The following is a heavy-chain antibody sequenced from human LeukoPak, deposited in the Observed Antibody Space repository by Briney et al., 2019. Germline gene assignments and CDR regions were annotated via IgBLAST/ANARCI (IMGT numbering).Heavy chain of an antibody. CDR2: ISGSGGST. Sequence: SGGSLRLSCAASGFTCSSDAMSWVRQAREKGLEWVAVISGSGGSTYYADSVKGRFTISRDNSKNTLYLQMNSLRAEDTAVYYCAKDGANSCSQSKRGYYFDYWGQGTLVTVSS. J-gene: IGHJ4*02. CDR3: AKDGANSCSQSKRGYYFDY. V-gene: IGHV3-23*01. D-gene: IGHD6-13*01. CDR1: GFTCSSDA.